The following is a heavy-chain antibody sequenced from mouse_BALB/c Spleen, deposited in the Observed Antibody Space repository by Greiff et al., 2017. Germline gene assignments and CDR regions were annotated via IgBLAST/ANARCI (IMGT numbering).Heavy chain of an antibody. CDR1: GFTFSDYY. V-gene: IGHV5-4*02. Sequence: EVKLVESGGGLVKPGGSLKLSCAASGFTFSDYYMYWVRQTPEKRLEWVATISDGGSYTYYPDSVKGRFTISRDNAKNNLYLQMSSLKSEDTAMYYCARYRYGSSYDAMDYWGQGTSVTVSS. D-gene: IGHD1-1*01. CDR3: ARYRYGSSYDAMDY. CDR2: ISDGGSYT. J-gene: IGHJ4*01.